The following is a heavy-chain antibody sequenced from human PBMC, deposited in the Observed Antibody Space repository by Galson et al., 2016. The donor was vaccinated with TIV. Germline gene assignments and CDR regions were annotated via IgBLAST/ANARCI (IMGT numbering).Heavy chain of an antibody. CDR2: ISSSSEYI. J-gene: IGHJ4*02. D-gene: IGHD1-26*01. Sequence: SLRLSCAASGFTVSSNYLTWVRQAPGKGLEWVSSISSSSEYIYYADSVKGRFTISRDNAKNSLYLQMNSLRAEDTAVYFCARVSSALSATNDYWGQGTLVTVSS. CDR1: GFTVSSNY. CDR3: ARVSSALSATNDY. V-gene: IGHV3-21*06.